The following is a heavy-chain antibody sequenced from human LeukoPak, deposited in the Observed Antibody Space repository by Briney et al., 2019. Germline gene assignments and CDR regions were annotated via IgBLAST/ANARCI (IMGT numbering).Heavy chain of an antibody. CDR1: GYTFTGYY. CDR3: ARDRAELGDYVFDY. J-gene: IGHJ4*02. V-gene: IGHV1-2*06. CDR2: INPNSGGT. D-gene: IGHD4-17*01. Sequence: ASGKVSCKASGYTFTGYYMHWVRQAPGQGLEWMGRINPNSGGTNYAQKFQGRVTMTRDTSISTAYMELSRLRSDDTAVYYCARDRAELGDYVFDYWGQGTLVTVSS.